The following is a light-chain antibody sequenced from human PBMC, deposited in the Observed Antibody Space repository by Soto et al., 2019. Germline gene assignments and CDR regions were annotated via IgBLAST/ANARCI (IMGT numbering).Light chain of an antibody. CDR3: QLYNSYST. J-gene: IGKJ1*01. V-gene: IGKV1-5*01. CDR2: DAY. Sequence: DVQMTQSPSTLYASLGDRVTITCRASQTISRWVAWYQQKPGKAPKVLIYDAYSLESGVPSRFSGIGYGTDFSLSITSLQSDDFASYYCQLYNSYSTFGQGTKVEF. CDR1: QTISRW.